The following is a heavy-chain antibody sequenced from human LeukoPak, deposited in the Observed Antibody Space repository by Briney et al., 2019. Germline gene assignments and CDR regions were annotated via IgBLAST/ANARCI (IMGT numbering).Heavy chain of an antibody. D-gene: IGHD3/OR15-3a*01. CDR2: ISGAGGST. CDR1: GFTFDDYA. Sequence: PGGSLRLSCAASGFTFDDYAMHWLRQGPGKGLESASLISGAGGSTSYADFLKGRFTISRDNSKNSLYLQMNSLRTEDTALYYCAKDYRDWVNWFDPWGQGTLVTVSS. CDR3: AKDYRDWVNWFDP. V-gene: IGHV3-43*02. J-gene: IGHJ5*02.